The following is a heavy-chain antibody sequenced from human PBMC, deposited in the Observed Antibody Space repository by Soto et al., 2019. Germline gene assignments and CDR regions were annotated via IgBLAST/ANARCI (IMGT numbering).Heavy chain of an antibody. CDR2: IKQDGSEK. CDR3: ARGCSSTSCMLFGY. D-gene: IGHD2-2*01. V-gene: IGHV3-7*01. Sequence: EVQLVESGGGLVQPGGSLRLSCAASGFTFSSYWMSWVRQAPGKGLEWVANIKQDGSEKYYVDSVKGRFTISRDNAKNSLYLQMNSLRAEDTAVHYCARGCSSTSCMLFGYWGQGTLVTVSS. J-gene: IGHJ4*02. CDR1: GFTFSSYW.